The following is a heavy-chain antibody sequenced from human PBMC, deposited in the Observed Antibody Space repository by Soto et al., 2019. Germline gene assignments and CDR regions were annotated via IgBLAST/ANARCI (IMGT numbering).Heavy chain of an antibody. J-gene: IGHJ4*02. CDR2: ISSSGTII. Sequence: PVGSLRLSCAASEFTFSDYYMSWIRQAPGKGLEWVSYISSSGTIIYYADSVKGRFTISRDNAKNSLYLQMNSLRAEDTAVYYCARDLGYYDSSGYFDYWGRGTLVTVSS. D-gene: IGHD3-22*01. V-gene: IGHV3-11*01. CDR1: EFTFSDYY. CDR3: ARDLGYYDSSGYFDY.